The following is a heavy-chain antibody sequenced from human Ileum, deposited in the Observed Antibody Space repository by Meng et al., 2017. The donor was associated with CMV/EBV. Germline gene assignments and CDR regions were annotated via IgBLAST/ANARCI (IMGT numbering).Heavy chain of an antibody. CDR2: INHSGST. D-gene: IGHD2-15*01. CDR1: GGSFSGYH. J-gene: IGHJ4*02. Sequence: LPPWGGGLWTPSEYLALTGVVYGGSFSGYHWSWIRQPPGKGLEWIGEINHSGSTNYNPSLKSRVTISVDTSKNQFSLKLSSVTAADTAVYYCARGVAGGPFDYWGQGTLVTVSS. CDR3: ARGVAGGPFDY. V-gene: IGHV4-34*01.